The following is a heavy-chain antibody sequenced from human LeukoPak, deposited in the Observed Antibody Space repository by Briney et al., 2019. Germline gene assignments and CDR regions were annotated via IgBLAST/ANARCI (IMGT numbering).Heavy chain of an antibody. CDR2: IYHSGST. D-gene: IGHD4-17*01. CDR1: GGSISSSNW. V-gene: IGHV4-4*02. CDR3: AREMTTVTFYYFDY. Sequence: SETLSLTCAVSGGSISSSNWWSLVRQPPGKGLEWIGEIYHSGSTNYNPSLKSRVTISVDKSKNQFSLKLSSVTAADTAVYYCAREMTTVTFYYFDYWGQGTLVTVSS. J-gene: IGHJ4*02.